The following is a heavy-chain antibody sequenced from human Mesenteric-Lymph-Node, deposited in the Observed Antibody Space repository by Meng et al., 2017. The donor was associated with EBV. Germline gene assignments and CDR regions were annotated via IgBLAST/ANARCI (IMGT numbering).Heavy chain of an antibody. CDR2: IYSSGST. CDR3: ARGNLGEVPDY. D-gene: IGHD1-26*01. CDR1: GGSVSSGSHY. V-gene: IGHV4-61*01. J-gene: IGHJ4*02. Sequence: QVQVQESGPGLVKPSETLSLTATVSGGSVSSGSHYWSWVRQPAGKELEWIGYIYSSGSTTYNPSLKSRLTISLHTSNNQFSLKLSSVTAADTAVYYCARGNLGEVPDYWGQGTLVTVSS.